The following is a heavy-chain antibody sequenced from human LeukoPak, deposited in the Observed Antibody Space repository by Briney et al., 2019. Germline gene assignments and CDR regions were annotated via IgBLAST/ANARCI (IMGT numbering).Heavy chain of an antibody. J-gene: IGHJ5*02. CDR1: GGSISSYY. CDR3: ARSRPSYYDYVWGSRPLRGNWFDP. CDR2: IYTSGST. Sequence: ASETLSLTCTVSGGSISSYYWSWIRQPAGKGLEWIGRIYTSGSTNYNPSLKSRVTMSVDTSKNQFSLKLSSVTAAGTAVYYCARSRPSYYDYVWGSRPLRGNWFDPWGQGTLVTVSS. D-gene: IGHD3-16*01. V-gene: IGHV4-4*07.